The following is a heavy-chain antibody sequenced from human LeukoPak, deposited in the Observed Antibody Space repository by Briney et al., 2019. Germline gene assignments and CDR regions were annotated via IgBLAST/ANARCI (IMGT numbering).Heavy chain of an antibody. Sequence: GGSLSLSCAASGFTFSSYAMSWVRQAPGKGLEWVSGISGSGGSTYYADSVKGRFTISRDNSKNTLYLQMNSLRAEDTAVYYCAKDLSLWFGETDTNRFDPWGQGTLVTVSS. CDR3: AKDLSLWFGETDTNRFDP. D-gene: IGHD3-10*01. J-gene: IGHJ5*02. V-gene: IGHV3-23*01. CDR1: GFTFSSYA. CDR2: ISGSGGST.